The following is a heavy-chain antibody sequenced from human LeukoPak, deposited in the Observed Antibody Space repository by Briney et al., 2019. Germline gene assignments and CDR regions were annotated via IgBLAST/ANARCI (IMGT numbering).Heavy chain of an antibody. J-gene: IGHJ5*02. CDR3: ACRDLTSTWSFP. CDR2: IYPGDSRI. V-gene: IGHV5-51*01. Sequence: GESLKISCQGFGYRFTSYWIGWVRQMPGKGMEWMGVIYPGDSRIRYNPSFQGQVTISVDKSISTAYLQWVSLKASDTAMYYCACRDLTSTWSFPWGQGTLVTVSS. CDR1: GYRFTSYW. D-gene: IGHD6-13*01.